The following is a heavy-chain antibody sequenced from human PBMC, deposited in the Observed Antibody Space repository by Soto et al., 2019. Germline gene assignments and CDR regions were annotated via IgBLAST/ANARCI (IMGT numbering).Heavy chain of an antibody. CDR3: AREGYCSGGSCPSGYYYYYYMDV. D-gene: IGHD2-15*01. V-gene: IGHV3-66*01. Sequence: VQLVESGGGLVQPGGSLRLSCAASGFTVSSNYMSWVRQAPGKGLEWVSVIYSGGSTYYADSVKGRFTISRDNSKNTLYLQMNSLRAEDTAVYYCAREGYCSGGSCPSGYYYYYYMDVWGKGTTVTVSS. CDR2: IYSGGST. CDR1: GFTVSSNY. J-gene: IGHJ6*03.